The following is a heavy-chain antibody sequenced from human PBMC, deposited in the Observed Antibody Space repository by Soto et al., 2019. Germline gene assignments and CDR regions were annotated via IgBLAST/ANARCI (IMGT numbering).Heavy chain of an antibody. CDR2: IYYSGST. CDR1: GGSISSGGYY. CDR3: ARDFTATSRSGYYYGMDV. D-gene: IGHD4-4*01. V-gene: IGHV4-31*03. Sequence: QVQLQESGPGLVKPPQTLSLTCTVSGGSISSGGYYWSWIRQHPGKGLEWIGYIYYSGSTAYNPSPKSRVTTTVDTSKNQFYLKLSSVTAADTAVYYCARDFTATSRSGYYYGMDVWGQGTTVTVSS. J-gene: IGHJ6*02.